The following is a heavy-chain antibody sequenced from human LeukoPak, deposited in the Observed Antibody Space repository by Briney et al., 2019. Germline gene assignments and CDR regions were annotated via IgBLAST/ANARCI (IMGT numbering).Heavy chain of an antibody. J-gene: IGHJ4*02. V-gene: IGHV3-30*03. D-gene: IGHD3-10*01. CDR3: ARTVRGVMAHLDY. CDR2: ISYDGSNK. CDR1: GFTFSSYG. Sequence: GGSLRLSCAASGFTFSSYGMHWVRQAPGKGLEWVAVISYDGSNKYYADSVKGRFTISRDNSKNTLYLQMNSLRAEDTAVYYCARTVRGVMAHLDYWGQGTPVTVSS.